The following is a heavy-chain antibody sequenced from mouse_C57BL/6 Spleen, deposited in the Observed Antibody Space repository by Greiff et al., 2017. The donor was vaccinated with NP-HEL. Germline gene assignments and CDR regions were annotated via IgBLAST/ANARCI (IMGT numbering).Heavy chain of an antibody. V-gene: IGHV3-6*01. D-gene: IGHD3-2*02. J-gene: IGHJ2*01. CDR2: ISYDGSN. Sequence: EVKLMESGPGLVKPSQSLSLTCSVTGYSITSGYYWNWIRQFPGNKLEWMGYISYDGSNNYNPSLKNRISITRDTSKNQFFLKLNSVTTEDTATYYCARRGSSGPFDYWGQGTTLTVSS. CDR1: GYSITSGYY. CDR3: ARRGSSGPFDY.